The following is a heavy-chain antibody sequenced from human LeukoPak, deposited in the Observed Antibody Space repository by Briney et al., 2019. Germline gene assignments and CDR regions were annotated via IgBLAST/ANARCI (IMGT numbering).Heavy chain of an antibody. Sequence: SETLSLTCAVYGGSFSGYYWSWIRQPPGKWLEWIGEINHSGSTNYNPSLKSRVTISVDTSKNQFSLKLSSVTAADTAVYYCARCDGHDAFDIWGQGTMVTVSS. V-gene: IGHV4-34*01. D-gene: IGHD5-24*01. CDR3: ARCDGHDAFDI. J-gene: IGHJ3*02. CDR1: GGSFSGYY. CDR2: INHSGST.